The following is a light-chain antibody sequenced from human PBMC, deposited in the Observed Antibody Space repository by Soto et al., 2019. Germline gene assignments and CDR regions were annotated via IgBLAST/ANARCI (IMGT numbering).Light chain of an antibody. CDR3: QHYNSYSEA. V-gene: IGKV1-17*03. CDR1: QDISNY. CDR2: AAS. Sequence: DIQMTQSPSAMSASVGDRVTITCRASQDISNYLAWFQQKPGEVPRRLIYAASTLQSGVPSRFSGSGSGTEFTLTISSLQPDDFATYYCQHYNSYSEAFGQGTKVELK. J-gene: IGKJ1*01.